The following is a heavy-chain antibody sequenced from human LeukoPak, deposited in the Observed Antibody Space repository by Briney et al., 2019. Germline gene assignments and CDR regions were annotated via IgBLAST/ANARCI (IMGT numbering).Heavy chain of an antibody. CDR3: AKDSGLYYYDSSGYYPD. V-gene: IGHV3-9*01. Sequence: GGSLRLSCAASGFTFDDCAMHWVRQAPGKDLEWVSGISWNSGSIGYADSVKGRFTISRDNAKNSLYLQMNSLRAEDTALYYCAKDSGLYYYDSSGYYPDWGQGTLVTVSS. CDR1: GFTFDDCA. CDR2: ISWNSGSI. J-gene: IGHJ4*02. D-gene: IGHD3-22*01.